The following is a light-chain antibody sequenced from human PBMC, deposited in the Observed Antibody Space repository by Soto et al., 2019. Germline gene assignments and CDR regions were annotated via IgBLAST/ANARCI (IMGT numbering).Light chain of an antibody. CDR2: AAS. V-gene: IGKV1-39*01. Sequence: DIQMTQSPSSLSASVGDRVTITCRASQIISDSLNWYQHKPGTAPKLLIYAASSLQSGVPSRFSGGGSGTDFTLTISSLQPEDFVTYFCQQSFSFPATFGGGTKVDIK. CDR1: QIISDS. CDR3: QQSFSFPAT. J-gene: IGKJ4*01.